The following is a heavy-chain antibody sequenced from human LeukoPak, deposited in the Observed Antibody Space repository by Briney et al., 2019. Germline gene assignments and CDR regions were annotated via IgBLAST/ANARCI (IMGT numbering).Heavy chain of an antibody. CDR2: INPNSGAT. CDR3: ARGRYVGELVGYFDY. CDR1: GYTFTDYY. D-gene: IGHD1-26*01. V-gene: IGHV1-2*02. Sequence: ASVKVSCKASGYTFTDYYMHWVRQAPGQGLERMGWINPNSGATNYAQKFQGRVTMTRDTSISTVYMELSRLRSDDTAIFYCARGRYVGELVGYFDYWGQGTLVTVSS. J-gene: IGHJ4*02.